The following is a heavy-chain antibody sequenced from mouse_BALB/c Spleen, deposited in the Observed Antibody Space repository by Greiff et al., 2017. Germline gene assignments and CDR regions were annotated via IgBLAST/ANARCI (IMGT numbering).Heavy chain of an antibody. V-gene: IGHV2-9-2*01. CDR2: IWTGGGT. CDR1: GFSLTSYD. D-gene: IGHD2-13*01. CDR3: VRDDYEGAY. Sequence: QVQLKESGPGLVAPSQSLSITCTVSGFSLTSYDISWIRQPPGKGLEWLGVIWTGGGTNYNSAFMSRLSISKDNSKSQVFLKMNSLQTDDTAIYYCVRDDYEGAYWGQGTLVTVSA. J-gene: IGHJ3*01.